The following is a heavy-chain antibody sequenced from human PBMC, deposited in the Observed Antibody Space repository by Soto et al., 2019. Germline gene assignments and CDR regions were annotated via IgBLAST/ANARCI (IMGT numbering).Heavy chain of an antibody. CDR3: ERGGRGYYYMDV. Sequence: EVQLVESGGGLVQPGGSLRLSCEASGFTFSNYWIHWVRQAPGKGLVWLSRIKGDASTTNYADSVMGRFTISRDNAKNTLYLQMNSLRAEDTAVYYCERGGRGYYYMDVWGKGITVTVSS. CDR2: IKGDASTT. V-gene: IGHV3-74*01. CDR1: GFTFSNYW. J-gene: IGHJ6*03.